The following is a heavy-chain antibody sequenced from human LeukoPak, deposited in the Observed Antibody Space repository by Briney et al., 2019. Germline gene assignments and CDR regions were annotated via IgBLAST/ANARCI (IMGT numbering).Heavy chain of an antibody. CDR1: GGSISSGSYY. D-gene: IGHD5-24*01. CDR3: ARLSRDGYNFVDY. J-gene: IGHJ4*02. V-gene: IGHV4-61*02. CDR2: IYTSGST. Sequence: KPSETLSLTCTVSGGSISSGSYYWSWVRQPGGKGLEWIGRIYTSGSTNYNPSLKSRVTISVDTSKNQFSLKLSSVTAADTAVYYCARLSRDGYNFVDYWGQGTLVTVSS.